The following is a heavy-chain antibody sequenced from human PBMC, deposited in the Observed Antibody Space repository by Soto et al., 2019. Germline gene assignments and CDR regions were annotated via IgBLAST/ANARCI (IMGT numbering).Heavy chain of an antibody. CDR1: GFTFDDYA. Sequence: GGSLRLSCAASGFTFDDYAMYWVRQVLGKGLEWVSSISWNSGNIGYADSVKGRFTTSRDNAENSLYLQMNSLRAEDTAVYYCAKEGGLDPKVYYFDYWGQGTLVTVSS. CDR2: ISWNSGNI. J-gene: IGHJ4*02. V-gene: IGHV3-9*01. CDR3: AKEGGLDPKVYYFDY. D-gene: IGHD1-1*01.